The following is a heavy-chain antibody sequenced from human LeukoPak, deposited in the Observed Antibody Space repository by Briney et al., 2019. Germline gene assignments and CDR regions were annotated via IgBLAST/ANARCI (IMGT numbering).Heavy chain of an antibody. V-gene: IGHV4-4*09. CDR1: GGSISSYY. J-gene: IGHJ4*02. Sequence: SETLSLTCTVSGGSISSYYWSWIRQPPGKGLEWIGRVYVSGSTDYNTSLKSRVAVSLDSSKNQFSLKLSSVTATDTAVYYCARAGSGSMRYFDYWGQGILVSVSS. D-gene: IGHD1-26*01. CDR2: VYVSGST. CDR3: ARAGSGSMRYFDY.